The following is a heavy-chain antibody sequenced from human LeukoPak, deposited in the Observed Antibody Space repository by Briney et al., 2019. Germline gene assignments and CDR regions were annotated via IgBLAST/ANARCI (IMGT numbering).Heavy chain of an antibody. J-gene: IGHJ5*02. CDR3: ARGLRIRGIQLWVHCYWFDP. CDR2: INPNSGGT. CDR1: GYTFTGYY. D-gene: IGHD5-18*01. V-gene: IGHV1-2*02. Sequence: GASVKVSCKASGYTFTGYYMHWVRQAPGQGLEWMGWINPNSGGTNYAQKFQGRVTMTRDTSISTAYMELSRLRSDDTAVYYCARGLRIRGIQLWVHCYWFDPWGQGTLVTVSS.